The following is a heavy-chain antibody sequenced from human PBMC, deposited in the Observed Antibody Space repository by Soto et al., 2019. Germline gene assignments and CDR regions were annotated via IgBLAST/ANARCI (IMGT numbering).Heavy chain of an antibody. V-gene: IGHV3-48*02. Sequence: PGGSLRLSCAASGFTFSSYSMNWVRQAPGKGLEWVSYISSSSSTIYYADSVKGRLTISRDNAKNSLYLQMNSLRDEDTAVYYCARDRDSSSPYYYYYGMDVWGQGTTVTVSS. CDR3: ARDRDSSSPYYYYYGMDV. CDR2: ISSSSSTI. D-gene: IGHD6-6*01. CDR1: GFTFSSYS. J-gene: IGHJ6*02.